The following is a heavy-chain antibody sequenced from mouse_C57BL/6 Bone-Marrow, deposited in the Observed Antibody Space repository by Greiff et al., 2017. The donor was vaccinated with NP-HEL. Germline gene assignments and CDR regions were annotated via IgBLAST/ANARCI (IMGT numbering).Heavy chain of an antibody. V-gene: IGHV2-6*01. CDR1: GFSLTSYG. CDR3: ASGGRAMDY. J-gene: IGHJ4*01. Sequence: AKLMESGPGLVAPSQSLSITCTVSGFSLTSYGVDWVRQSPGKGLEWLGVIWGVGSTNYNSALKSRLSISKDNSKSQVFLKMNSLQTDDTAMYYCASGGRAMDYWGQGTSVTVSS. D-gene: IGHD3-3*01. CDR2: IWGVGST.